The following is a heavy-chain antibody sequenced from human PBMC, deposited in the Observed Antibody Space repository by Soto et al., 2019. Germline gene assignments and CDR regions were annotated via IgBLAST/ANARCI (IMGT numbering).Heavy chain of an antibody. CDR3: ARLRGDYFDN. CDR1: GFTFSAFW. Sequence: EVQLVESGGGLVQPGESLRLSCVASGFTFSAFWMTWVRQAPGKGLEWLANIKEDGSETHDLDGRFAISRDNAKNSLYLKLSSLRAEDTAVYYCARLRGDYFDNWGQGTLVTVSS. J-gene: IGHJ4*02. V-gene: IGHV3-7*01. CDR2: IKEDGSET.